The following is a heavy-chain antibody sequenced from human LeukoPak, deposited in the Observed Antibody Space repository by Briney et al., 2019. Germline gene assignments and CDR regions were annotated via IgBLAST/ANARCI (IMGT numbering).Heavy chain of an antibody. CDR1: GGTFSSYT. Sequence: SVKVSCKASGGTFSSYTISWVRQAPGQGLEWMGRIIPILGIANYAQKFQGRVTITADKSTSTAYMELSSLRSEDTAVYYCARDRSLWFGEFKAWFDPWGQEPWSPSPQ. J-gene: IGHJ5*02. CDR3: ARDRSLWFGEFKAWFDP. CDR2: IIPILGIA. V-gene: IGHV1-69*04. D-gene: IGHD3-10*01.